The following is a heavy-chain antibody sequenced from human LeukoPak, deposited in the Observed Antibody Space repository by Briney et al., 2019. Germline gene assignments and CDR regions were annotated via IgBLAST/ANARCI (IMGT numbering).Heavy chain of an antibody. Sequence: ASVKVSCKTSGYTFTSYGISWVRQAPGQGLEWMGWISAYNGNTHSAQKLLGRVTMTTDTSTSTAYMELRSLRSDDTAVYYCARVVVNYYYMDVWGKGTTVTISS. CDR1: GYTFTSYG. CDR2: ISAYNGNT. V-gene: IGHV1-18*01. CDR3: ARVVVNYYYMDV. J-gene: IGHJ6*03. D-gene: IGHD2-15*01.